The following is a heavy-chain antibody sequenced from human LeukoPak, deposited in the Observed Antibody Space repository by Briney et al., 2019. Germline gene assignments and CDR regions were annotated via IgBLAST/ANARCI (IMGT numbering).Heavy chain of an antibody. J-gene: IGHJ4*02. Sequence: NPGGSLRLSCAASGFTFSSYSMNWVRQAPGKGLEWVSSISSSSSFLYYADSVKGRFTISRDNAKNSLYLQMNSLRAEDTAVYYCARDRDGYNNPGYWGQGTLVTVSS. CDR2: ISSSSSFL. D-gene: IGHD5-24*01. CDR1: GFTFSSYS. CDR3: ARDRDGYNNPGY. V-gene: IGHV3-21*01.